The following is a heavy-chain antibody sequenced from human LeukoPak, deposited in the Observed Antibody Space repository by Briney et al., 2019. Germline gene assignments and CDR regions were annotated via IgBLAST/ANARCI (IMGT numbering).Heavy chain of an antibody. CDR2: INHSGST. CDR3: ARGTAYYDFWSGYGNWFDP. Sequence: SETLSLTRAVYGGSFSGYYWSWIRQPPGKGLEWIGEINHSGSTNYNPSLKSRVTISVDTSKNQCSLKLSSVTAADTAVYYCARGTAYYDFWSGYGNWFDPWGQGTLVTVSS. V-gene: IGHV4-34*01. J-gene: IGHJ5*02. D-gene: IGHD3-3*01. CDR1: GGSFSGYY.